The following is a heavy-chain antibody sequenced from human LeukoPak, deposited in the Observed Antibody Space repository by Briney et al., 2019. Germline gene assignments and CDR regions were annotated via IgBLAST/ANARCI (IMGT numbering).Heavy chain of an antibody. CDR1: GGSISNYY. D-gene: IGHD5-24*01. J-gene: IGHJ3*02. CDR2: IYYSGST. CDR3: AREERWLQPGAFDI. V-gene: IGHV4-59*01. Sequence: SETLSLTCTVSGGSISNYYWSWIRQPPGKGLEWIGYIYYSGSTNYNPSLKSRVTISVDTSKNQFSLKLSSVTAADTAVYYCAREERWLQPGAFDIWGQGTMVTVSS.